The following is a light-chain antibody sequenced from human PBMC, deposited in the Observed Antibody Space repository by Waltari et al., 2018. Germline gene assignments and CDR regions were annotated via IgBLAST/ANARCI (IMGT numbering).Light chain of an antibody. V-gene: IGKV3-11*01. J-gene: IGKJ1*01. Sequence: EIVLTQSPATLSLSPGERATLSCRASQSVSSRLGWYQQKPGQVPRLLIYYVSNRATGIPARFSGSGSETDFTLTISSLEPEDFAIYYCQHRRNWPWTFGQGTRVEIK. CDR1: QSVSSR. CDR3: QHRRNWPWT. CDR2: YVS.